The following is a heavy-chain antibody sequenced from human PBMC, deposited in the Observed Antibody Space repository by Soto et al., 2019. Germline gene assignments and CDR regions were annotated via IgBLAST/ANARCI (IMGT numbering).Heavy chain of an antibody. D-gene: IGHD2-15*01. CDR1: GYTFTGYY. V-gene: IGHV1-2*04. CDR3: AEGHYCSGGSCYPSYFDY. Sequence: ASVKVSCKASGYTFTGYYMHWVRQAPGQGLEWMGWINPNSGGTNYAQKFQGWVTMTRDTSISTAYMELSRLRSDDTAVYYCAEGHYCSGGSCYPSYFDYWGKGTLVTVSS. CDR2: INPNSGGT. J-gene: IGHJ4*02.